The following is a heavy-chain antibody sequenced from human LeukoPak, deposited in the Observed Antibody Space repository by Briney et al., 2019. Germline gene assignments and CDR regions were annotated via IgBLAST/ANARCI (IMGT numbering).Heavy chain of an antibody. V-gene: IGHV4-59*01. CDR3: ARAHLGKGSYYYYYMDV. Sequence: PSETLSLTCTVSGGSISSYYWSWIRQPPGKGLEWIGYIYYSGSTNYNPSLKSRVTISVYTSKNQFSLKLSSVTAADTAVYYCARAHLGKGSYYYYYMDVWGKGTTVTVSS. D-gene: IGHD3-10*01. CDR1: GGSISSYY. CDR2: IYYSGST. J-gene: IGHJ6*03.